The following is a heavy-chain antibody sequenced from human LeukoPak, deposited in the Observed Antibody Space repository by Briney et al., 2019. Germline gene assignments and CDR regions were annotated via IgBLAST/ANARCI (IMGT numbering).Heavy chain of an antibody. CDR3: AKGDPLGWDAFDM. V-gene: IGHV3-23*01. J-gene: IGHJ3*02. CDR2: LSSSGGST. D-gene: IGHD2-15*01. Sequence: PGGSLRLSCAASGFTFSSYAMTWVRQAPGKGLEWVSDLSSSGGSTYYADSVKGRFTISRDNSKNTLYLQMNSLRAEDTAVYYCAKGDPLGWDAFDMWGQGTLVTVSS. CDR1: GFTFSSYA.